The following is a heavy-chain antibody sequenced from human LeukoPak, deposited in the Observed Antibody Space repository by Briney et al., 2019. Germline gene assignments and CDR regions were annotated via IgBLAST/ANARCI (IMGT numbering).Heavy chain of an antibody. D-gene: IGHD6-19*01. J-gene: IGHJ4*02. CDR1: GGSISSYY. V-gene: IGHV4-59*01. Sequence: SETLSLTCTVSGGSISSYYWSWIRQPPGKGLEWIGYIYYSGSTNYNPSLKSRVTISVDTSKNQFSLKLSSVTAADTAVYYCARSSSSGWIYFDYWGQGTLVTVSS. CDR3: ARSSSSGWIYFDY. CDR2: IYYSGST.